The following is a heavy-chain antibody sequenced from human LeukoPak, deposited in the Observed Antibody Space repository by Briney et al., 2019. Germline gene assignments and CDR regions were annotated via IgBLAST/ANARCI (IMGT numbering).Heavy chain of an antibody. J-gene: IGHJ4*02. V-gene: IGHV3-30-3*02. CDR2: ISYDGSNK. D-gene: IGHD3-22*01. Sequence: GGSLRLSCAASGFTFSSYAMHWVRQAPGKGLEWMAVISYDGSNKYYADSVKGRFTISRDNSKNTLYLQMNSLRAEDTAVDYCAKNPDYDSSGYHYYFDYWGQGTLVTVSS. CDR1: GFTFSSYA. CDR3: AKNPDYDSSGYHYYFDY.